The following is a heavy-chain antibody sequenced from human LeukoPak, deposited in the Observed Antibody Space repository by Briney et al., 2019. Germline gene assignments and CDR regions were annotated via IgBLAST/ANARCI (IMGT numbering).Heavy chain of an antibody. D-gene: IGHD6-19*01. CDR2: ISYDENKK. Sequence: GGSLRLSCAASGFIFGSSIMHWVRQAPGKGLEWVAMISYDENKKYYADSVKGRFTISRDNFKNTLYLQMNSLRAEDTAVYYCARKTGWQFDYWGQGTLVAVSS. J-gene: IGHJ4*02. CDR3: ARKTGWQFDY. V-gene: IGHV3-30*01. CDR1: GFIFGSSI.